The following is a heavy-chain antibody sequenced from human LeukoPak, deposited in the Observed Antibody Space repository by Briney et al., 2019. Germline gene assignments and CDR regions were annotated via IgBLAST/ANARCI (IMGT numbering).Heavy chain of an antibody. D-gene: IGHD4-17*01. V-gene: IGHV4-34*01. CDR3: ARGQGTVTTH. J-gene: IGHJ4*02. CDR1: GGSFSAYY. Sequence: SETLSLTCAVSGGSFSAYYWTWIRQPPREGLEWIGEINHSGSANYNPSLKSRVTISLDTSKNQFPLKLSSVTAADTAVYYCARGQGTVTTHWGQGTLVTVSS. CDR2: INHSGSA.